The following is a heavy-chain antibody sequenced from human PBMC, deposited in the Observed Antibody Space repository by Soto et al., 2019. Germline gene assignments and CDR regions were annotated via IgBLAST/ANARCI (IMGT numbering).Heavy chain of an antibody. Sequence: SETLWRTCTFCVFSSISIIFYWCFIRQPPWKWLDSIAAIYYSVSTYYNPSLKSRVTIFLDKAKNQFSLRLTSVTSADTAVYYCERKSKGYSVEVEYWGQGHLATVSS. V-gene: IGHV4-39*01. CDR1: VFSSISIIFY. J-gene: IGHJ4*02. D-gene: IGHD4-4*01. CDR2: IYYSVST. CDR3: ERKSKGYSVEVEY.